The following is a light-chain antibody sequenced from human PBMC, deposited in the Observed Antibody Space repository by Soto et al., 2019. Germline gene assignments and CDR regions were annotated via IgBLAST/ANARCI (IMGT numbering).Light chain of an antibody. V-gene: IGKV3-15*01. CDR1: QSVSSN. CDR3: QQYNSYPLT. Sequence: EIVMTQSPATLSVSPGERATLSCRASQSVSSNLAWYQQKPGQAPRLLIYGASTRATGIPARFSGSGSGTEFTLTISSLQPDDFATYYSQQYNSYPLTFGGGSKVDI. CDR2: GAS. J-gene: IGKJ4*01.